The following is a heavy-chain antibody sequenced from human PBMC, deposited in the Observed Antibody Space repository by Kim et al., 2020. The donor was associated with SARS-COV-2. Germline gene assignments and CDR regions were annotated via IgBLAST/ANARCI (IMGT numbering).Heavy chain of an antibody. CDR3: ARELVGGYYDY. Sequence: ASVKVSCKASGYNFTTYYIHWVRQAPGQGLEWMGIIIPRDGRTGFAQRFQARLTMTRDTSTSTVYMEVSSLRSEDTAVYFCARELVGGYYDYWGQGTLVTVSS. CDR1: GYNFTTYY. CDR2: IIPRDGRT. J-gene: IGHJ4*02. V-gene: IGHV1-46*01. D-gene: IGHD3-22*01.